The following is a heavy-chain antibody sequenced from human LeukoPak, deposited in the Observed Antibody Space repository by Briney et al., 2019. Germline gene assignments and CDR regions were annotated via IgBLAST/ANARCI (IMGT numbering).Heavy chain of an antibody. J-gene: IGHJ3*02. V-gene: IGHV1-2*02. CDR3: ASFPGGGSDAFDI. Sequence: ASVKVSCKASGYTFTGYYMHWVRQAPGQGLEWMGWINPSRGGTNSAQKLQGRVTMTTDTSTSTAYMELRSLRSDDTAVYYCASFPGGGSDAFDIWGQGTMVTVSS. D-gene: IGHD2-15*01. CDR1: GYTFTGYY. CDR2: INPSRGGT.